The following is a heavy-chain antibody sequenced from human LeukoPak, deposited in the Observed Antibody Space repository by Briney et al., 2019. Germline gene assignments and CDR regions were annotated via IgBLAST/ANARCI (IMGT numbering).Heavy chain of an antibody. CDR1: GFSFSSYA. V-gene: IGHV3-23*01. CDR3: VKNLRLVISVAGTPRDAFDI. Sequence: PGGSLRLSCAASGFSFSSYAMSWVRQAPGKGLEWASFISGSGATTYYVDSVKGRFTISRDNSQNTVYLQMNTLTDEDTAVYYCVKNLRLVISVAGTPRDAFDIWGQGTVVTVSS. D-gene: IGHD6-19*01. CDR2: ISGSGATT. J-gene: IGHJ3*02.